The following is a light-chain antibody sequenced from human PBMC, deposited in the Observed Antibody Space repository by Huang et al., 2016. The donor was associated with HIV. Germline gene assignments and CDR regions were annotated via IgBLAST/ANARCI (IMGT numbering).Light chain of an antibody. CDR3: QQYGTSPVT. Sequence: EIVLTQSPGTLSLSPGERATLSCRASQSVNNKYLAWYQQKPDQAPRLLIYGVSKRATGIPDRFSGSGSATDFTLTISRLEPEDFAVYYCQQYGTSPVTFGQGTRLEIK. J-gene: IGKJ5*01. CDR2: GVS. CDR1: QSVNNKY. V-gene: IGKV3-20*01.